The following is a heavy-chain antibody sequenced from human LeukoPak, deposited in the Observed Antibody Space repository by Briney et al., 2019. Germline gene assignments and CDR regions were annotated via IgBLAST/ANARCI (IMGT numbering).Heavy chain of an antibody. CDR2: ISSSSSYI. D-gene: IGHD3-9*01. J-gene: IGHJ4*02. V-gene: IGHV3-21*01. CDR1: GFTFSSYS. Sequence: PGGSLRLSCAASGFTFSSYSMNWVRQAPGKGLEWVSSISSSSSYIYYADSVKGRFTISRDNAKNSLYLQMNSLRAEDTAVYYCARDNDLLRYFDWPLDYWGQGTLATVSS. CDR3: ARDNDLLRYFDWPLDY.